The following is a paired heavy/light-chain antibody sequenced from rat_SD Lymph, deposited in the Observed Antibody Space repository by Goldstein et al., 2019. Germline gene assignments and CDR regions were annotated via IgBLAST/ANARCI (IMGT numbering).Light chain of an antibody. CDR3: MQATHAPLT. Sequence: DVVLTQTPPTLSPTIGQSVSISCRSSQSLLDSDGDTYLNWLLQRPGQSPQLLIYSVSNLESGVPNRFSGSGSETDFTLKISGVEAEDLGVYYCMQATHAPLTFGAGTKLELK. V-gene: IGKV2S27*01. CDR2: SVS. J-gene: IGKJ2-1*01. CDR1: QSLLDSDGDTY.
Heavy chain of an antibody. J-gene: IGHJ3*01. CDR2: ITNTGGNT. V-gene: IGHV5-31*01. CDR3: TREFAY. Sequence: EVQLVESGGGLVQPGRSLKLSCVASGFTFNNYWMTWIRQAPGKGLEWVASITNTGGNTYYPDSVKGRFTISRDNAKSTLYLQMNSLRSEDTATYYCTREFAYWGQGTLVTVSS. CDR1: GFTFNNYW.